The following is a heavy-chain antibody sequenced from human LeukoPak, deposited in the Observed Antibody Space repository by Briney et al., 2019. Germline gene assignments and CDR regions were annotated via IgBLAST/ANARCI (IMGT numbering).Heavy chain of an antibody. J-gene: IGHJ4*02. CDR3: ARRIQGMAPYYFTY. V-gene: IGHV3-74*01. D-gene: IGHD5-24*01. Sequence: GGSLRLSCTASGFTFSSYWMHWVRQAPGKGLVWVSRINSDGGSTSYADSVKGRFTISRDNAKNTLYLQMNRLRAEDRAVYYCARRIQGMAPYYFTYWGQGTLVTVSS. CDR2: INSDGGST. CDR1: GFTFSSYW.